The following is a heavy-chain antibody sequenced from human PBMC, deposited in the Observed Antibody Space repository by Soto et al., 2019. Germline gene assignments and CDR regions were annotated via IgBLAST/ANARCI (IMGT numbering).Heavy chain of an antibody. CDR3: AKDGAPSQWFMDV. V-gene: IGHV3-30-3*01. CDR2: ISFDGGDE. J-gene: IGHJ6*02. CDR1: GFIFSGSA. Sequence: QVSLEESGGGVVQPGRSQRLSCVASGFIFSGSAMHWVRQAPGKGLEWVAVISFDGGDEHYADSMKGRFTISRDNSKNTLHLQMNSLRAEDTAVYYCAKDGAPSQWFMDVWGQGTTVTVSS. D-gene: IGHD3-22*01.